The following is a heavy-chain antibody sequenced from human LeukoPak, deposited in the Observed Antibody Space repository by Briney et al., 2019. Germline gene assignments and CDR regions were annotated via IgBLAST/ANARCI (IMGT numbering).Heavy chain of an antibody. CDR1: GFIFTDSW. CDR2: IRHAGTQK. CDR3: ATGANLFQF. Sequence: GGSLRLSCAASGFIFTDSWMSWVRQAPGEGLEWVDNIRHAGTQKYYLHSVKGRFTISRDNAKNEVYLEMNNLRGADTAVYYCATGANLFQFWGQGTLVTVSS. V-gene: IGHV3-7*01. J-gene: IGHJ4*02. D-gene: IGHD1-14*01.